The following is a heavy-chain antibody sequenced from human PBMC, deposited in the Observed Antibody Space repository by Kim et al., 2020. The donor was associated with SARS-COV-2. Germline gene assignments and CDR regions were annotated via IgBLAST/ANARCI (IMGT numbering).Heavy chain of an antibody. Sequence: TPSLKSRVTISVDTSKNQFSLKLSSVTAADTAVYYCSRHESVAGTSSFDYWGQGTLVTVSS. D-gene: IGHD6-19*01. CDR3: SRHESVAGTSSFDY. V-gene: IGHV4-59*08. J-gene: IGHJ4*02.